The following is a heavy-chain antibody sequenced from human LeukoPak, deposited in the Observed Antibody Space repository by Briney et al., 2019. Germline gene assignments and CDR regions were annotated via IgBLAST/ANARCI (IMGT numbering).Heavy chain of an antibody. CDR1: GGSISSYY. CDR2: IYYSGST. Sequence: SETLSLTCTVSGGSISSYYWSWIRQPPGKGLEWIGYIYYSGSTNYNPSLKSRVTISVDTPKNQFSLKLSSVTAADTAVYYCAREAPAFDIWGQGTMVTVSS. CDR3: AREAPAFDI. V-gene: IGHV4-59*01. J-gene: IGHJ3*02.